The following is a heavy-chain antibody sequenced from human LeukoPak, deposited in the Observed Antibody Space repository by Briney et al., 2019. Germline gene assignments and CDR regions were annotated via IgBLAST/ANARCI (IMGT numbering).Heavy chain of an antibody. CDR3: ARARIAMGAYYFDY. D-gene: IGHD6-19*01. J-gene: IGHJ4*02. CDR2: TDNRSKWYD. CDR1: GDSVSSNSIA. V-gene: IGHV6-1*01. Sequence: SQTLSLTCAISGDSVSSNSIAWNWIRQSPSIGFKWLGRTDNRSKWYDNYAVSENSQMTINTDTSKNPFSLQLNSVTPEDTAVYYCARARIAMGAYYFDYWGQGNLVTVSS.